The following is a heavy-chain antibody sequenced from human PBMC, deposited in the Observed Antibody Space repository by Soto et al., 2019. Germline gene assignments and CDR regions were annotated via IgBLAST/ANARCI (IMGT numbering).Heavy chain of an antibody. V-gene: IGHV3-15*01. CDR1: GFTFSNAW. CDR3: TTEYSSSSGLKNYYYYYGMDV. Sequence: PGGSLRLSCAASGFTFSNAWMSWVRQAPGKGLEWVGRIKSKTDGGTTDYAAPVKGRFTISRDDSKNTLYPQMNSLKTEDTAVYYCTTEYSSSSGLKNYYYYYGMDVWGQGTTVTVSS. D-gene: IGHD6-6*01. CDR2: IKSKTDGGTT. J-gene: IGHJ6*02.